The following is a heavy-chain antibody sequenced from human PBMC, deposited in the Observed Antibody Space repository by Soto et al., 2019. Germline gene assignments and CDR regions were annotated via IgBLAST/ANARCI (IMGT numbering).Heavy chain of an antibody. CDR1: GYSIANGYY. Sequence: SETLSLTCAVSGYSIANGYYWAWIRQSPGKGLEWIGSIYHAGSVYYNPSLNSRVAVSLDTSKNHFSLKLTSVTAADTAVYYCARGYYESSDYFVGSPIFDYWGQGSLVTVSS. CDR2: IYHAGSV. CDR3: ARGYYESSDYFVGSPIFDY. J-gene: IGHJ4*02. D-gene: IGHD3-22*01. V-gene: IGHV4-38-2*01.